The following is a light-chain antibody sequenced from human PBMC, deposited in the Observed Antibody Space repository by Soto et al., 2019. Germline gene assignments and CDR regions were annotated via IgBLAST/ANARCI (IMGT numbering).Light chain of an antibody. V-gene: IGLV2-14*01. CDR2: EVS. Sequence: QSVLTQPASVSGPPGQSITISCTGTSSDVGGYNYVSWYQQNPGKAPKLMIYEVSNRPSGVSNRFSGSKSGNTASLTISGLQAEDEADYYCSSYTSSSTLVFGTGTKVTVL. J-gene: IGLJ1*01. CDR3: SSYTSSSTLV. CDR1: SSDVGGYNY.